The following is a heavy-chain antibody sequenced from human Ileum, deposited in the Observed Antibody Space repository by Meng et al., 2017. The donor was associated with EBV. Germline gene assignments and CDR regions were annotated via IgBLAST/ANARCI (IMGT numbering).Heavy chain of an antibody. CDR3: ARDGYSSGSD. J-gene: IGHJ4*02. CDR1: GGSVSSGDNY. Sequence: QVELAESGPGLVKPSETLSLTCSVSGGSVSSGDNYWSWIRQPPGKGLEWIRYIYNSGSTNYNPSLKSRVTISVDTSKNQFSLKLSSVTAADTAVYYCARDGYSSGSDWGQGTLVTVSS. CDR2: IYNSGST. V-gene: IGHV4-61*08. D-gene: IGHD6-19*01.